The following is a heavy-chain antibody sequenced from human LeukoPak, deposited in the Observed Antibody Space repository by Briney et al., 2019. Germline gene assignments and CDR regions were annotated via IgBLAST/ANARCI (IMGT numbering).Heavy chain of an antibody. CDR2: IYYSGST. Sequence: SETLSLTCTVSGGSISSGGYYWSWIRQHPGKGLEWIGYIYYSGSTYYNPSLRSRVTISVDTSKNQFSLKLSSVTAADTAVYYCARSRSGYSYDHAAFDIWGQGTMVTVSS. J-gene: IGHJ3*02. D-gene: IGHD5-18*01. CDR1: GGSISSGGYY. CDR3: ARSRSGYSYDHAAFDI. V-gene: IGHV4-31*03.